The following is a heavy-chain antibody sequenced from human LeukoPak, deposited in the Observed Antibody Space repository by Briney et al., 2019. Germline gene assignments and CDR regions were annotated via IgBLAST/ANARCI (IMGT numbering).Heavy chain of an antibody. Sequence: GGSLRLSCAVSGFIFSDHYMDWVRQAPGKGLEWLARSRNKANRYTTEYAASAKGRFTISRDESKNSLYLQMNLLRTDDTAVYYCARGHWSFDYLGQGTLVTVSS. CDR1: GFIFSDHY. CDR2: SRNKANRYTT. J-gene: IGHJ4*02. D-gene: IGHD1-1*01. V-gene: IGHV3-72*01. CDR3: ARGHWSFDY.